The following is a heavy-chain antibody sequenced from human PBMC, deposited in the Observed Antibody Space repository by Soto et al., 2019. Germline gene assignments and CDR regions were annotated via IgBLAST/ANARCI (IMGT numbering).Heavy chain of an antibody. CDR2: ISGSGGST. V-gene: IGHV3-23*01. Sequence: GGSLRLSCAASGVTFSSYAMSWVRQAPGKGLEWVSAISGSGGSTYYADSVKGRFTISRDNSKNTLYLQMNSLRAEDTAVYYCAKDSPYDYYYYMDVWGKGTTVTVSS. CDR3: AKDSPYDYYYYMDV. J-gene: IGHJ6*03. CDR1: GVTFSSYA.